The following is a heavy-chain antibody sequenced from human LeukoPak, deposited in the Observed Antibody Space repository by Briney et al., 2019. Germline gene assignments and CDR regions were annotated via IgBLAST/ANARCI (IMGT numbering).Heavy chain of an antibody. CDR2: IYPGDSDT. CDR3: ARQGSYGGAGTPDYWYFDL. J-gene: IGHJ2*01. Sequence: GESLKISCKASGYRFTSNWIAWVRQMPGKGLEWMGIIYPGDSDTRYSPSFQGQVTISADKSISTAYLQWSSLKASDTAMYYCARQGSYGGAGTPDYWYFDLWGRGTLVTVSS. D-gene: IGHD6-19*01. V-gene: IGHV5-51*01. CDR1: GYRFTSNW.